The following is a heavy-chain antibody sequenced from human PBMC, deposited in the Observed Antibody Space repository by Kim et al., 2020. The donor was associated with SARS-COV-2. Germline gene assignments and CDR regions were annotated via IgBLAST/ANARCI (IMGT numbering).Heavy chain of an antibody. J-gene: IGHJ6*02. V-gene: IGHV3-23*01. CDR2: ISGSGGST. Sequence: GGSLRLSCAASGFTFSSYAMSWVRQAPGKGLEWVSAISGSGGSTYYADSVKGRFTISRDNSKNTLYLQMNSLRAEDTAVYYCAKGRSGSYYYYGMDVWGQGTTVTVSS. CDR3: AKGRSGSYYYYGMDV. D-gene: IGHD1-26*01. CDR1: GFTFSSYA.